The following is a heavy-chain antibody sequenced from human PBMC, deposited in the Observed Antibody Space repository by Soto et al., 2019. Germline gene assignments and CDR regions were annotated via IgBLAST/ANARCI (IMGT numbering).Heavy chain of an antibody. D-gene: IGHD3-10*01. CDR1: GYSINSGYY. CDR3: ARAGDTMIRGVIIMNYYGKDV. J-gene: IGHJ6*02. V-gene: IGHV4-38-2*01. CDR2: VHHSGIT. Sequence: ETLSLTCVVSGYSINSGYYWGWIRQPPGKGLEWIGNVHHSGITYYNPSLKSRVSISRDTSKNLYSRNLSSLTAADTAGYYCARAGDTMIRGVIIMNYYGKDVWGHGTTVTVSS.